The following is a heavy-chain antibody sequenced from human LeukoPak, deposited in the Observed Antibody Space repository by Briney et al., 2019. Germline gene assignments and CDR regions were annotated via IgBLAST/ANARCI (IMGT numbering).Heavy chain of an antibody. D-gene: IGHD6-19*01. CDR3: ARDSEGWDFY. V-gene: IGHV3-53*01. CDR1: GFTFSSYA. CDR2: IYSGGST. J-gene: IGHJ4*02. Sequence: TGGSLRLSCAASGFTFSSYAMSWVRQAPGKGLEWVSVIYSGGSTYYADSVKGRFTISRDNSKNTLYLQMNSLRAEDTAVYYCARDSEGWDFYWGQGTLVTVSS.